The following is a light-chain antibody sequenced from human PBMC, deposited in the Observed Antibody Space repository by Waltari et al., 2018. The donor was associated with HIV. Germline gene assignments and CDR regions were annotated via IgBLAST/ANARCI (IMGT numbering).Light chain of an antibody. CDR2: DVS. V-gene: IGLV2-14*01. Sequence: QSALTQPASVSGSPGQSITISCTGTSSDVGGYHYVSWYQQHPGKAPKLMIYDVSYRPSGVSNRFSGSKSGNTASLTISGLQAEDEADYYCSSYTSSSTLYVVFGGGTKLTVL. CDR1: SSDVGGYHY. J-gene: IGLJ2*01. CDR3: SSYTSSSTLYVV.